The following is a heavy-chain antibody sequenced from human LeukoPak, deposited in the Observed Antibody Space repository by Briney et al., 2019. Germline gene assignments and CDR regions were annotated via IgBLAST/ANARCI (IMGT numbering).Heavy chain of an antibody. V-gene: IGHV1-69*06. Sequence: SVKVSCKASGGTFSSYAITWVRQAPGQGLEWMGGIIPIFNTANYAQKFQGRVTITADKSTSTAYMELSSLRSEDTAVYYCARVSWWDGSSSTYYYYYMDVWGKGTTVTVSS. CDR1: GGTFSSYA. CDR3: ARVSWWDGSSSTYYYYYMDV. CDR2: IIPIFNTA. D-gene: IGHD6-6*01. J-gene: IGHJ6*03.